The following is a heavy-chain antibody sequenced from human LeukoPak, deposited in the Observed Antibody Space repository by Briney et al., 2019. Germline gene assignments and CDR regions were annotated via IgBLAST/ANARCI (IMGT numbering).Heavy chain of an antibody. J-gene: IGHJ4*02. CDR1: GFTFSIYA. D-gene: IGHD3-10*01. CDR3: AKDRTILWFGELSVPFDY. V-gene: IGHV3-23*01. CDR2: ISGSGGST. Sequence: GGSLRLSCAASGFTFSIYAMSWVRQAPGKGLEWVSAISGSGGSTYYADSVKGRFTISRDNSKNTLYLQMNSLRAEDTAVYYCAKDRTILWFGELSVPFDYWGQGTLVTVSS.